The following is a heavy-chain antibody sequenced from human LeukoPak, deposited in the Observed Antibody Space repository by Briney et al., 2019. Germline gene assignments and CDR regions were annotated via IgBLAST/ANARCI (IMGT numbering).Heavy chain of an antibody. CDR1: GFTLSNYA. Sequence: GGSLRLSCAASGFTLSNYAMSWVRQAPGKGLEWVSGISGSGGSTNYADSVKGRLIISRDNSKNTLYLQMNSLRAEDTAVYYCAKDGYYDSSGSPTGYFDYWGQGTLVTVSS. V-gene: IGHV3-23*01. D-gene: IGHD3-22*01. CDR3: AKDGYYDSSGSPTGYFDY. CDR2: ISGSGGST. J-gene: IGHJ4*02.